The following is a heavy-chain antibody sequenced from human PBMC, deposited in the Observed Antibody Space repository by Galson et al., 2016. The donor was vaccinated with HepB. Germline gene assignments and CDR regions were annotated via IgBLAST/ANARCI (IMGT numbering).Heavy chain of an antibody. V-gene: IGHV6-1*01. CDR1: GDSVSSHSAA. D-gene: IGHD3-9*01. CDR3: ARALKGFFDWSPPGLHFDI. CDR2: TYYRSKWYN. Sequence: CAISGDSVSSHSAAWNWIRQSPSRGLEWLGRTYYRSKWYNDYALSVKSRITINPDTSKNQFSLQLESVTPEDTAVYYCARALKGFFDWSPPGLHFDIWGRGTMVTVSS. J-gene: IGHJ3*02.